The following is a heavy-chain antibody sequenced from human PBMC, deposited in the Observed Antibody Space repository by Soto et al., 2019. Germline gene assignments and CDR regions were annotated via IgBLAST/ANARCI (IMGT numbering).Heavy chain of an antibody. CDR2: IKPEGGEE. Sequence: PGGSLRLSCSASGFTFSKYWMNWVRQAPGKGLEWVANIKPEGGEEYYVDSVKGRFTISRDNAKNSLYLQMNNLRDDDTALYYCVRDAHRGGDYDYWGQGALVTVSS. CDR1: GFTFSKYW. J-gene: IGHJ4*02. D-gene: IGHD3-16*01. V-gene: IGHV3-7*01. CDR3: VRDAHRGGDYDY.